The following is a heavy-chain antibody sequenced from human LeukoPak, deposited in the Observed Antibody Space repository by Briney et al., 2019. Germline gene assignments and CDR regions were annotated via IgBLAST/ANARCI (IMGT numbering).Heavy chain of an antibody. Sequence: GGSLRLSCAASGFTVSSNYMSWVRQAPGKGLEWVAVISYGGSNKYYADSVKGRFTISRDNPKNTVYLQMNSLRAEDTAVYYCARDRGSGSYYGMDVWGQGTTVTVSS. CDR1: GFTVSSNY. D-gene: IGHD1-26*01. CDR3: ARDRGSGSYYGMDV. V-gene: IGHV3-30-3*01. J-gene: IGHJ6*02. CDR2: ISYGGSNK.